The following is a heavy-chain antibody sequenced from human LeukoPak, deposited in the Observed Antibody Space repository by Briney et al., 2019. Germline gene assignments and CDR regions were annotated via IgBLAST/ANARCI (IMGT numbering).Heavy chain of an antibody. Sequence: SETLSLTCTVSGGSISSGGYYWSWIRQHPGKGLEWIGYIYYSGSTYYNPSLKSRVTISVDTSKNQFSLKLSSLTAADPAVYYCPSTASVVAATPDAFDIWGQGTMVTVSS. CDR2: IYYSGST. CDR1: GGSISSGGYY. V-gene: IGHV4-31*03. D-gene: IGHD2-15*01. CDR3: PSTASVVAATPDAFDI. J-gene: IGHJ3*02.